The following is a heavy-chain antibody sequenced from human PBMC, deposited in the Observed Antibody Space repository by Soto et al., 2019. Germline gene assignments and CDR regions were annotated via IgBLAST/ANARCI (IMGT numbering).Heavy chain of an antibody. J-gene: IGHJ4*02. CDR1: GGSISSSNW. CDR3: ARRGISVTTFIYFDY. D-gene: IGHD4-17*01. V-gene: IGHV4-4*02. CDR2: IYHSGST. Sequence: PSETLSLTCAVSGGSISSSNWWSWVRQPPGKGLEWIGEIYHSGSTNYNPSLKSRVTISVDKSKNQFSLKLSSVTAADTAVYYCARRGISVTTFIYFDYWGQGTLVTVSS.